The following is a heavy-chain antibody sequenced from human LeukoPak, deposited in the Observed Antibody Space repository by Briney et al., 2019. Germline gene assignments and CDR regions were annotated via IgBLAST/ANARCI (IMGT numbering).Heavy chain of an antibody. D-gene: IGHD3-10*01. Sequence: GGSLRLSCATSGFTFSSYAMSWVRQAPGKGLEWVSAISGSGGSTYYADSVKGRFTISRDNSKNTLYLQMNSLRAEDTAVYYCAKDFYYGSGSPTDYWDQGTLVTVSS. CDR3: AKDFYYGSGSPTDY. J-gene: IGHJ4*02. V-gene: IGHV3-23*01. CDR2: ISGSGGST. CDR1: GFTFSSYA.